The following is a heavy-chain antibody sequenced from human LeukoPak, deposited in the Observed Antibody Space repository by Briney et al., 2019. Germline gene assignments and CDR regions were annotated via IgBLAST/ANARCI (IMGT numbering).Heavy chain of an antibody. CDR3: ARDQYYYDSSGYYYGTRPPFDY. CDR2: ISAYNGNT. V-gene: IGHV1-18*01. J-gene: IGHJ4*02. CDR1: GYTFTSYG. Sequence: GASVKVSCKASGYTFTSYGISWVRQAPGQGLEWMGWISAYNGNTNYAQKLQGRVTMTTDTSTSTAYMELRSLRSDDTAVYYCARDQYYYDSSGYYYGTRPPFDYWGQGTLVTVSS. D-gene: IGHD3-22*01.